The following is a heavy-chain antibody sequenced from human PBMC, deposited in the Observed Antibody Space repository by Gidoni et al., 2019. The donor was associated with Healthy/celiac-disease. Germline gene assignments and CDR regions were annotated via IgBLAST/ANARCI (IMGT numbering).Heavy chain of an antibody. CDR2: ISSSSSYI. D-gene: IGHD3-10*01. V-gene: IGHV3-21*06. CDR3: ASSGNGGYYFDY. J-gene: IGHJ4*02. Sequence: EVQLVESGGGLVKPGGSLRRSCAASGFTFSSYSMTWVRQAPGKGLEWVSSISSSSSYIYYAYSVKVRFTISRDNAKNSLYLQMNSLRAEDTAVYYCASSGNGGYYFDYWGQGTLVTVSS. CDR1: GFTFSSYS.